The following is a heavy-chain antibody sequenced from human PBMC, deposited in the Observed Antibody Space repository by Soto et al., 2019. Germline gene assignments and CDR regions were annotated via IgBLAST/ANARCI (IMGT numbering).Heavy chain of an antibody. CDR1: GFTFSSYW. D-gene: IGHD3-3*01. V-gene: IGHV3-74*01. Sequence: EVQLVESGGGLVQPGGSLRLSCAASGFTFSSYWMHWVRQAPGKGLVWVSRINSDGSSTSYADSVKGRFTISRDNAKNTLYLQMNSLRAEDTAVYYCARDNRDYDFWSGYYKDYYYMDVWGKGTTVTVSS. CDR3: ARDNRDYDFWSGYYKDYYYMDV. CDR2: INSDGSST. J-gene: IGHJ6*03.